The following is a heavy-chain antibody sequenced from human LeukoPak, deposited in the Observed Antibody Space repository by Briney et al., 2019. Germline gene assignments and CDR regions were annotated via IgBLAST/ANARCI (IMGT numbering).Heavy chain of an antibody. D-gene: IGHD3-3*01. J-gene: IGHJ4*02. CDR1: GFTFSNAW. CDR3: AKGASRGWSGYYLDY. CDR2: IKSKTDGGTT. V-gene: IGHV3-15*01. Sequence: GGSLRLSCAASGFTFSNAWMSWVRQAPGKGLEWVGRIKSKTDGGTTDYAAPVKGRFTISRDDSKNTLYLQMNSLRAEDTAVYYCAKGASRGWSGYYLDYWGQGTLVTVSS.